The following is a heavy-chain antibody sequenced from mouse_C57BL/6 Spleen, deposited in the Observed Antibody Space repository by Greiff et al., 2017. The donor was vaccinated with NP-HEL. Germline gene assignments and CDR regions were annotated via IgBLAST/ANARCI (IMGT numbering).Heavy chain of an antibody. CDR1: GYTFTSYW. J-gene: IGHJ4*01. D-gene: IGHD4-1*01. CDR3: ASFPPVPLGPYYYAMDY. Sequence: QVQLQQPGAELVKPGASVKMSCKASGYTFTSYWITWVKQRPGQGLEWIGDIYPGSGSTNYNEKFKSKATLTVDTSSSTAYMQLSSLTSEDSAVYYCASFPPVPLGPYYYAMDYWGQGTSVTVPS. V-gene: IGHV1-55*01. CDR2: IYPGSGST.